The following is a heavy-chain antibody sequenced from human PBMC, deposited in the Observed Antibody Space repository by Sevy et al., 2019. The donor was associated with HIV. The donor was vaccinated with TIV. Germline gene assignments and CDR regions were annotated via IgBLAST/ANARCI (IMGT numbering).Heavy chain of an antibody. CDR1: GFTFNTHA. CDR3: AKALNPALESMIEVILRTLKGFDV. V-gene: IGHV3-23*01. D-gene: IGHD3-22*01. J-gene: IGHJ3*01. Sequence: GGSLRLSCTASGFTFNTHAMTWVRQAPGKGLEWVSVIGGPGLSTYYADSVKGRFTISRDNSKNTLYLQMNSLRVDDTATYYCAKALNPALESMIEVILRTLKGFDVWGQGTMVTVSS. CDR2: IGGPGLST.